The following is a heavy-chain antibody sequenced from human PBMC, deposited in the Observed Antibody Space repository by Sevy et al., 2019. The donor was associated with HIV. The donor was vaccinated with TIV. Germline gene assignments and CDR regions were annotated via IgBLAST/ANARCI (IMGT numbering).Heavy chain of an antibody. V-gene: IGHV3-7*03. Sequence: GGSLRLSCAASAFTFSSYWMTWVRQAPGKGLEWVANINQDGSEENYVDSVKGRFTISRDNSKNTLSLQLNSLRAEDTAIYFCVKWGADTAMAAYSTSWYVDSWGQGTLVTVSS. J-gene: IGHJ4*02. CDR2: INQDGSEE. D-gene: IGHD5-18*01. CDR3: VKWGADTAMAAYSTSWYVDS. CDR1: AFTFSSYW.